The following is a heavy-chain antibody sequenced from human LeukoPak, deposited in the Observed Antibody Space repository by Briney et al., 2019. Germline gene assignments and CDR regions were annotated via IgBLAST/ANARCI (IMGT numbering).Heavy chain of an antibody. CDR3: VSGTGWVFDY. Sequence: GGSLRLSCVGSRFTFSGHWMKWVRQAPGKRLERVANIKQDGSERYYVESVKGRFSISRDNAKNSQSLLMNSLRVEDTAVYYCVSGTGWVFDYWGQGTLVTVSS. J-gene: IGHJ4*02. CDR1: RFTFSGHW. V-gene: IGHV3-7*01. D-gene: IGHD3-10*01. CDR2: IKQDGSER.